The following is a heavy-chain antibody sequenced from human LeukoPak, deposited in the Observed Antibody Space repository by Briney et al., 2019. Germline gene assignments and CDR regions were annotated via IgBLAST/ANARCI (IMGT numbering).Heavy chain of an antibody. CDR3: ATGDYGDYLGWFDH. Sequence: ASVTVSCQASGYTFNDYYMHWVRQAPGQGLAWMGWINLNSGGTNYAQKFQGRVTMTRDTSISTAYMELSRLRSDDTAVYYCATGDYGDYLGWFDHWGQGTLVTVSS. D-gene: IGHD4-17*01. CDR1: GYTFNDYY. V-gene: IGHV1-2*02. CDR2: INLNSGGT. J-gene: IGHJ5*02.